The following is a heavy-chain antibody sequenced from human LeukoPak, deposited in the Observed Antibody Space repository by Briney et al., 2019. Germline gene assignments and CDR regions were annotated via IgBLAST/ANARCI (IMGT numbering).Heavy chain of an antibody. J-gene: IGHJ4*02. CDR3: ARLNQGESLDY. CDR1: GGSVGSSGYY. CDR2: MYYSGST. Sequence: SPSPSLARSMAGGSVGSSGYYWGWIRQPPGKGLGRIGSMYYSGSTYHSTSLTSRVKICVDTSKKEFCLKLRSVTAADTAVYYCARLNQGESLDYWGQGTLVTVSS. V-gene: IGHV4-39*01. D-gene: IGHD3-16*01.